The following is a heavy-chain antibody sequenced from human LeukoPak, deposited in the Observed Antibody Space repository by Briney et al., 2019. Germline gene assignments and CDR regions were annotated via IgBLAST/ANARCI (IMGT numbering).Heavy chain of an antibody. CDR1: GFNFSNYG. D-gene: IGHD2-21*01. CDR2: ISYDGSDK. V-gene: IGHV3-30*03. CDR3: AGAIGYFDY. J-gene: IGHJ4*02. Sequence: GGSLRLSCAASGFNFSNYGMNWVRQAPGKGLEWVGVISYDGSDKYYVDSVKGRFTISRDNSKNTLYLQMNSLRAEDTAVYYCAGAIGYFDYWGQGTLVTVSS.